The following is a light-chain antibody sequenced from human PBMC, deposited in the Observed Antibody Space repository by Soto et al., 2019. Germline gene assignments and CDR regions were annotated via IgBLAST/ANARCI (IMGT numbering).Light chain of an antibody. CDR2: DTS. CDR1: QSVVRY. CDR3: QQRYYWYA. V-gene: IGKV3-11*01. Sequence: EIVLTQSPAALSLSPGERATLSGRASQSVVRYLGWYQQKPGQAPRLLIYDTSNRATGIPARFSGSGSGTDFTLTISSLEPEDSAVYYCQQRYYWYAFGQGTKLEIK. J-gene: IGKJ2*01.